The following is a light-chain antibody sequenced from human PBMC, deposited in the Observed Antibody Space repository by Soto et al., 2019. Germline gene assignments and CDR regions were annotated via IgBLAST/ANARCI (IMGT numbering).Light chain of an antibody. CDR3: QQTYTSSRT. V-gene: IGKV1-5*01. CDR2: GAS. Sequence: DIQMTQSPSTLSASVGDRVTITCRASRSISRWLAWYQQKPGRAPDLLMYGASGLPRGVPSRFSGSGSGTEFTLTITSLQPGDFATYYCQQTYTSSRTFGGGTKVDI. J-gene: IGKJ4*02. CDR1: RSISRW.